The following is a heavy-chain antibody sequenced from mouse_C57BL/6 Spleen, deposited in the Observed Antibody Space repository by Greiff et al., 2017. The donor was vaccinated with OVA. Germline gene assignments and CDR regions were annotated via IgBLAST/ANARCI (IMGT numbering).Heavy chain of an antibody. CDR1: GFNIKNTY. CDR2: IDPANGNT. J-gene: IGHJ4*01. Sequence: EVQLQQSVAELVRPGASVKLSCTASGFNIKNTYMHWVKQRPEQGLEWIGRIDPANGNTKYAPKFQGKATITADTSSNPAYLQLSSLTSEDTAIYYGANPPNYYGREYAMDYWGQGTSVTVSS. V-gene: IGHV14-3*01. D-gene: IGHD1-1*01. CDR3: ANPPNYYGREYAMDY.